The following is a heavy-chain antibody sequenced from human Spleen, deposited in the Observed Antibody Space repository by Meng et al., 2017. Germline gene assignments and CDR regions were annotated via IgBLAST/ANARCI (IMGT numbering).Heavy chain of an antibody. CDR1: GYTFTGYY. D-gene: IGHD1-26*01. V-gene: IGHV1-2*06. J-gene: IGHJ4*02. CDR3: ASYYLGCY. CDR2: INPNSGGT. Sequence: QVQLVQSWAEVKKPGASVNVSCKASGYTFTGYYIHGVRQAPGQGLEWIGRINPNSGGTNYAQKFQGRVTMTRDTSISTAYMELSRLRSDDTAIYYCASYYLGCYWGQGTLVTVSS.